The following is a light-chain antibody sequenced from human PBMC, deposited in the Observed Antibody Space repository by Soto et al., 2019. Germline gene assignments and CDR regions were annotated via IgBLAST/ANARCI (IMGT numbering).Light chain of an antibody. CDR2: GAS. Sequence: EMVMTQSPATLSVSPGESVVLSCRASQHVCNNVAWYQPKPAQRPRLLFSGASIRASGFPDTISASGYRTDFTLSIVRVRYEDLATHFFQQVEEWNVITFGPGTRRDNK. CDR1: QHVCNN. CDR3: QQVEEWNVIT. V-gene: IGKV3-15*01. J-gene: IGKJ5*01.